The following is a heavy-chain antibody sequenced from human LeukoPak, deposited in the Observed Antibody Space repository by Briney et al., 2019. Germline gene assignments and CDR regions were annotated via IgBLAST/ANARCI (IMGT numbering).Heavy chain of an antibody. CDR1: GGSFSGYY. CDR3: ARDRNV. CDR2: INHSGST. Sequence: SETLSLTCAVYGGSFSGYYWSWIRQPPGRGLEWIGEINHSGSTNYNPSLKSRVTISVDTSKNQFSLKLSSVTAADTAVYYCARDRNVWGQGALVTVSS. D-gene: IGHD1-1*01. J-gene: IGHJ4*02. V-gene: IGHV4-34*01.